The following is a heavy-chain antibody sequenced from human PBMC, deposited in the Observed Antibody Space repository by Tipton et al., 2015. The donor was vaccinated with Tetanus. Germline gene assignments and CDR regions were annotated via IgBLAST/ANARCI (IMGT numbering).Heavy chain of an antibody. J-gene: IGHJ4*02. CDR1: GFTFSSYS. CDR2: ISTSVNYI. D-gene: IGHD6-19*01. Sequence: QLVQSGGGLVKPGGSLRLSCAASGFTFSSYSMNWVRQAPGKGLEWVSSISTSVNYIYYADSVKGRFTISRDNAKNSLYLQMNSLRAEDTAVYYCARVAVAGIYYFDYWGQGTLVTVSS. V-gene: IGHV3-21*01. CDR3: ARVAVAGIYYFDY.